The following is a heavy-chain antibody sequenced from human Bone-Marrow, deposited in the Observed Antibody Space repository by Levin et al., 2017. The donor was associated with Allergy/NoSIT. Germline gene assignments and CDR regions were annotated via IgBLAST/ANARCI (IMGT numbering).Heavy chain of an antibody. V-gene: IGHV4-39*07. CDR2: IYYTGTT. Sequence: SETLSLTCTVSGGSVSTTFYHWGWIRQPPGKGLEWIGTIYYTGTTHYNPSLKSRLTISIDTSKNQFSLNLSSVTAADTAVDYCARDGDYWGQGTLVTVSS. CDR1: GGSVSTTFYH. CDR3: ARDGDY. J-gene: IGHJ4*02.